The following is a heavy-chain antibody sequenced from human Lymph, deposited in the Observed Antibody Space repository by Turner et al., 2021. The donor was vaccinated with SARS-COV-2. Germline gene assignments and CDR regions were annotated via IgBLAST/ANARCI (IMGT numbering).Heavy chain of an antibody. D-gene: IGHD6-13*01. CDR3: ARDDINTLIAAAVPFDY. Sequence: QVQLVESGGGVVQPGRSLRLSCAESGFTSSSYGMHWVRQAPGKGLEWVAVIWYDGSNKYYADSVKGRFTISRDNSKNTLYLQMNSLRAEDTAVYYCARDDINTLIAAAVPFDYWGQGTLVTVSS. CDR1: GFTSSSYG. J-gene: IGHJ4*02. V-gene: IGHV3-33*01. CDR2: IWYDGSNK.